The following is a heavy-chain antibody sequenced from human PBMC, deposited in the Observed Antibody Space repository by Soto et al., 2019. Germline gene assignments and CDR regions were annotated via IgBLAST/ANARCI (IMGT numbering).Heavy chain of an antibody. J-gene: IGHJ4*02. CDR3: ARDTSRGEYDY. D-gene: IGHD3-10*01. Sequence: QVQLVQSGAEVKKPGASVKVSCKASGYTFTSYGISWVRRAPGQGLEWMGWINVYNGNTNYAQKLQGRVTMTTDTSTSTAYLDLWILRSDDTAAYLCARDTSRGEYDYWGQGTLVTVSS. CDR2: INVYNGNT. V-gene: IGHV1-18*01. CDR1: GYTFTSYG.